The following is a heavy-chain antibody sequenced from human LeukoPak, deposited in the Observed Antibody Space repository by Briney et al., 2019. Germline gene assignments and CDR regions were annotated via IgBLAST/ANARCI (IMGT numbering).Heavy chain of an antibody. D-gene: IGHD3-16*01. J-gene: IGHJ6*02. V-gene: IGHV3-7*03. Sequence: GGSLRLSCAASGFTFSSYWMNWARQAPGKGLEWVASINHNGNVNYYVDSVKGRFTISRDNAKNSLYLQMSDLRAEDTAVYFCARGGGLDVWGQGATVTVSS. CDR3: ARGGGLDV. CDR1: GFTFSSYW. CDR2: INHNGNVN.